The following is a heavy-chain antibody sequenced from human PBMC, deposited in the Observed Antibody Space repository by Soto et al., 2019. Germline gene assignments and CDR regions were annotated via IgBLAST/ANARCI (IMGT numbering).Heavy chain of an antibody. J-gene: IGHJ6*02. CDR2: SIPIFGTA. V-gene: IGHV1-69*01. CDR3: ARGGVVVRGYYYGMDV. D-gene: IGHD3-22*01. Sequence: QVQLVQSGAEVKKPGSSVKVSCKASGGTFSSYAISWVRQAPGQGLEWMGGSIPIFGTANYAQKFQGRVTITADESTSTAYMELSSLRSEDTAVYYCARGGVVVRGYYYGMDVWGQGTTVTVSS. CDR1: GGTFSSYA.